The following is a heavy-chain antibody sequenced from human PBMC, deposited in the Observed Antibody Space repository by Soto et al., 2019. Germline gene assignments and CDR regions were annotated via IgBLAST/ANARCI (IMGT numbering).Heavy chain of an antibody. CDR1: GFTFSSYW. J-gene: IGHJ4*02. V-gene: IGHV3-74*01. CDR3: AIHLAGHTDY. D-gene: IGHD2-21*01. Sequence: EVQLVESGGGLVQPGGSLRLSCAASGFTFSSYWMHWVRQAPGKGLVWVSRINSDGSSTSYADYVKGRFTISRDNAKNTLYLQMDGLRAEDPAVDYCAIHLAGHTDYCGQGTLVAVSS. CDR2: INSDGSST.